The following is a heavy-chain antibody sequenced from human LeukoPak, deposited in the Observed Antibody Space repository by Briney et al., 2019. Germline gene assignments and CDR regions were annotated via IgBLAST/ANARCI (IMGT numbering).Heavy chain of an antibody. CDR1: GGTFSIYA. V-gene: IGHV1-69*05. CDR3: ARGVEGIVGATTSYWFDP. J-gene: IGHJ5*02. Sequence: ASVKVSCKASGGTFSIYAISGVRQAPGQGLEWMGGIIPIFGTANYSQKFQGRVTITTDESTSTASMELSSLRSEETAVYYCARGVEGIVGATTSYWFDPWGQGTLVTVSS. D-gene: IGHD1-26*01. CDR2: IIPIFGTA.